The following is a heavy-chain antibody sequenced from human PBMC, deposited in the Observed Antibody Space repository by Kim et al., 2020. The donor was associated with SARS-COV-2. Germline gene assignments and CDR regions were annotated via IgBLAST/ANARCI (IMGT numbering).Heavy chain of an antibody. CDR2: IYYSGST. V-gene: IGHV4-39*01. Sequence: SETLSLTCTVSGGSISSSSYYWGWIRQPPGKGLEWIGSIYYSGSTYYNPSLKSRVTISVDTSKNQFSLKLSSVTAADTAVYYCARLPYYDILTGYYTFDYWGQGTLVTVSS. CDR1: GGSISSSSYY. CDR3: ARLPYYDILTGYYTFDY. D-gene: IGHD3-9*01. J-gene: IGHJ4*02.